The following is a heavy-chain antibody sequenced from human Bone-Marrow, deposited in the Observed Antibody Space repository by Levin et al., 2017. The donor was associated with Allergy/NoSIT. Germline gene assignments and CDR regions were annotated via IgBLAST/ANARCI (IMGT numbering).Heavy chain of an antibody. J-gene: IGHJ1*01. V-gene: IGHV3-9*01. CDR3: AASSSWYNEYFQH. D-gene: IGHD6-13*01. CDR1: GFTFDEYA. CDR2: INWNSAGI. Sequence: GGSLRLSCAASGFTFDEYALHWVRHTPGKGLEWVSGINWNSAGIDYVDSVKGRFTISRDNAKNSLYLQMNSLRPEDTALYYCAASSSWYNEYFQHWGQGTLVTVSS.